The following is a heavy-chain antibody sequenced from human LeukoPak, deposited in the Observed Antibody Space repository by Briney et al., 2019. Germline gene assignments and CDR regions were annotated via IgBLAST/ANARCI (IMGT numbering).Heavy chain of an antibody. CDR1: GGSISSGSYY. D-gene: IGHD1-26*01. CDR3: ATRSVGAASGS. V-gene: IGHV4-61*02. J-gene: IGHJ5*02. Sequence: SQTLSLTCTVSGGSISSGSYYWSWIRQPAGKGLEWIGRIYTSGSTNYNPSLKSRVTISVDTSKNQFSLKLSSVTAADTAVYYCATRSVGAASGSWGQGTLVTVSS. CDR2: IYTSGST.